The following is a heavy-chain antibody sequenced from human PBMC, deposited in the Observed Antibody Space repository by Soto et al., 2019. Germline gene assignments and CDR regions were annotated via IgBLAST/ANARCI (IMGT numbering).Heavy chain of an antibody. CDR3: ARYSAASGTYYFDY. CDR1: GDSIIGTHW. Sequence: SETLSLTCAVSGDSIIGTHWWSWVRRPPGKGLEFIGETHHSRGTNYNPSPRSRVTMSLDKSKNQLSLILYSVTAADTGVYYCARYSAASGTYYFDYWGQGTLVTVSS. D-gene: IGHD6-13*01. CDR2: THHSRGT. J-gene: IGHJ4*01. V-gene: IGHV4-4*02.